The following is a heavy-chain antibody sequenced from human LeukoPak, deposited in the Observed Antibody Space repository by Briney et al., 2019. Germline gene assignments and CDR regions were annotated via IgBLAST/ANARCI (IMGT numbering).Heavy chain of an antibody. J-gene: IGHJ6*03. V-gene: IGHV7-4-1*02. CDR2: INTNTGEP. D-gene: IGHD6-6*01. Sequence: ASVKVSCKASGYTFTTYAMNWVRQAPGQGLEWMGWINTNTGEPTYAQGFTGRFVFSMDTSVSTAYLQISRLKAEDTAVYYCARDSSGFSSSIIYYYMDVWGKGTTVTVSS. CDR3: ARDSSGFSSSIIYYYMDV. CDR1: GYTFTTYA.